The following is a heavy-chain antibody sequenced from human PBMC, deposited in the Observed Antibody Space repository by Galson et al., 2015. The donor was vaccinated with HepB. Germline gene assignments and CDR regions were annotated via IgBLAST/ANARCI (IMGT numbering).Heavy chain of an antibody. D-gene: IGHD3-16*01. V-gene: IGHV3-30-3*01. CDR1: GFTFSSYA. J-gene: IGHJ6*01. CDR2: ISYDGSNK. Sequence: SLRLSCAASGFTFSSYAMHWVRQAPGKGLEWVAVISYDGSNKYYADSVKGRFTISRDNSKTTLYLQMNSLRAEDTAVYYCARDHSTVWGQGTYYYYGMDVWGQGTTVTVSS. CDR3: ARDHSTVWGQGTYYYYGMDV.